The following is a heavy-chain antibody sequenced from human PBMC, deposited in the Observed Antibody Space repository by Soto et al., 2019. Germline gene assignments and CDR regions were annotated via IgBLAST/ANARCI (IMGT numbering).Heavy chain of an antibody. V-gene: IGHV3-33*01. J-gene: IGHJ5*02. CDR1: GFTFSSYG. CDR2: IWYDGSNK. Sequence: ESGGGVVQPGRSLRLSCAASGFTFSSYGMHWVRQAPGKGLEWVAVIWYDGSNKYYADSVKGRFTISRDNSKNTLYLQMNSLRAEDTAVYYCARDGSGVPLFDPWGQGTLVTVSS. CDR3: ARDGSGVPLFDP. D-gene: IGHD3-3*01.